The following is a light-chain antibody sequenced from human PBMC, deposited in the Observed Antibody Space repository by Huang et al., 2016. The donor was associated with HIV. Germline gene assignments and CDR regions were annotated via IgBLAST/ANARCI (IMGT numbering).Light chain of an antibody. CDR2: GAS. V-gene: IGKV3-15*01. J-gene: IGKJ4*01. CDR1: QSVSSN. Sequence: EIVMTQSPATLSVSPGEGATLSCRASQSVSSNLAWYQQKPGQAPRLLIYGASTRVTGIPARFSGSGSGTEVTLTISSLQSEDSAVYYCQYYNNWPPFLTFGGGTKVEIK. CDR3: QYYNNWPPFLT.